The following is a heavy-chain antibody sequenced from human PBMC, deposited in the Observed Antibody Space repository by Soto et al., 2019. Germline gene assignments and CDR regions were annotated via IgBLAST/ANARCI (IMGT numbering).Heavy chain of an antibody. CDR2: INPSGGST. J-gene: IGHJ6*02. CDR3: AKWGCSSTSCPTSRVRYYYYGMDV. D-gene: IGHD2-2*01. V-gene: IGHV1-46*01. CDR1: GYTFTSYY. Sequence: ASVKVSCKASGYTFTSYYMHWVRQAPGQGLEWMGNINPSGGSTSYAQKFQGRVTMTRDTSTSTVYMELSSLRSEDTAVYYCAKWGCSSTSCPTSRVRYYYYGMDVWGQGTTVTVSS.